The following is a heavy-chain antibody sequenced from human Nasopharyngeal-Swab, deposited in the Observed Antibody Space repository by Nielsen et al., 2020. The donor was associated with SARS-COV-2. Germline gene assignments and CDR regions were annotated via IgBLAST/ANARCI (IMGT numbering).Heavy chain of an antibody. J-gene: IGHJ4*02. D-gene: IGHD2-21*02. Sequence: GESLKISCAASGFTFGSYSMNWVRQAPGKGLEWVSSISSSSSYIYYADSVKGRFTISRDNAKNSLYLQMNSLRAEDTAVYYCARDYYAYCGGDCYSGPNYFDYWGREPWSPSPQ. CDR1: GFTFGSYS. CDR3: ARDYYAYCGGDCYSGPNYFDY. CDR2: ISSSSSYI. V-gene: IGHV3-21*01.